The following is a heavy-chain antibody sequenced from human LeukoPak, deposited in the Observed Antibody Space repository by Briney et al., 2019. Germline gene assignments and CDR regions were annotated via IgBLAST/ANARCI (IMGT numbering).Heavy chain of an antibody. J-gene: IGHJ4*02. CDR2: ISSTSTAI. CDR3: AADVSYGSHSY. Sequence: PGGSLRLSCAASGFTFSAYQMSWIRQAPGKGLEWISYISSTSTAINYADSVRGRFTISRDNAKNSLYLQMNSLRAEDTAVYYCAADVSYGSHSYWDQGTLVTVSS. V-gene: IGHV3-11*01. CDR1: GFTFSAYQ. D-gene: IGHD2-15*01.